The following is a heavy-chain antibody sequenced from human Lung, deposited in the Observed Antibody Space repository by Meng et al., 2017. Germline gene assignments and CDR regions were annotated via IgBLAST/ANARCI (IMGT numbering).Heavy chain of an antibody. D-gene: IGHD6-13*01. CDR2: INPKSGDT. CDR1: GYTFPDYW. CDR3: ARDEDISAAGKLFGDY. J-gene: IGHJ4*02. V-gene: IGHV1-2*06. Sequence: HVRLVQSGAEVKKPGASVKVSCKASGYTFPDYWLHWVRRAPGQGLEWMGRINPKSGDTHYAQRFQGRVTMTGDTSISTAYMELSGLRSDDTAMYYCARDEDISAAGKLFGDYWGQGTLVTVSS.